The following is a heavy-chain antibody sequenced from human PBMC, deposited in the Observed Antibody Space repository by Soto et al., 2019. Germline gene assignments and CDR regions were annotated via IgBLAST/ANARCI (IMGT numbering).Heavy chain of an antibody. CDR2: ISSSSIYI. J-gene: IGHJ6*02. CDR3: ARDLGEDRFLERLWGGMDV. CDR1: GFTFSSYS. V-gene: IGHV3-21*01. Sequence: GGSLRLSCAASGFTFSSYSMNWVRQAPWKGLEWVSSISSSSIYIYYADSVKGRFTISRDNAKNSLYLQMNSLRAEDTAVYYCARDLGEDRFLERLWGGMDVCGQRTTVAFS. D-gene: IGHD3-3*01.